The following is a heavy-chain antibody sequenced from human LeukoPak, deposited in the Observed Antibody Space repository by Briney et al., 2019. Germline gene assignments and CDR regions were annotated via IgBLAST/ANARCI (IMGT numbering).Heavy chain of an antibody. J-gene: IGHJ3*02. D-gene: IGHD3-22*01. CDR2: IDPEMGGT. CDR1: GYTLTDYY. Sequence: GASVKVSCRASGYTLTDYYMHWGRQAPGQGLEWMGCIDPEMGGTKSARRFRGRVTMSRDTSITTVYMELSRLRSDATAVYYCAREYYDSRGSKYAFDIWGQGTMVIVSS. V-gene: IGHV1-2*02. CDR3: AREYYDSRGSKYAFDI.